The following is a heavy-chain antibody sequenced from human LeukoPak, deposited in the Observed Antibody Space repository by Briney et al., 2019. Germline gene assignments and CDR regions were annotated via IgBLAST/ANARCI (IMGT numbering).Heavy chain of an antibody. CDR2: IIPIFGTA. V-gene: IGHV1-69*13. CDR3: ARYDFWSGYPSAYKWFDP. D-gene: IGHD3-3*01. Sequence: SVKVSCKASAGTFSSYAISWVRQAPGQGLEWMGGIIPIFGTANYAQKFQGRVTITADESTSTAYMELSSLRSEDTAVYYCARYDFWSGYPSAYKWFDPWGQGTLVTVSS. CDR1: AGTFSSYA. J-gene: IGHJ5*02.